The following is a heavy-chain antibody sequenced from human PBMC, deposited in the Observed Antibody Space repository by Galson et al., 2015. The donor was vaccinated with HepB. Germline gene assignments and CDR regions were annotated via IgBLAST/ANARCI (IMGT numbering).Heavy chain of an antibody. CDR3: ASIPERGYSGYEIDP. CDR1: GGSISSGGYS. J-gene: IGHJ5*02. V-gene: IGHV4-30-2*01. CDR2: IYHSGST. Sequence: QAQLQESGPGLVKPSQTLSLTCAVSGGSISSGGYSWSWIRQPPGKGLEWIGYIYHSGSTYYNPSLKSRVTISVDRYKNQFSLKLSSVTAADTAVYYCASIPERGYSGYEIDPWGQGTLVTVSS. D-gene: IGHD5-12*01.